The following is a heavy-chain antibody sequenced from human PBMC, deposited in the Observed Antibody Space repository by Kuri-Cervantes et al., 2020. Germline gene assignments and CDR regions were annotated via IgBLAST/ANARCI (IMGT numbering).Heavy chain of an antibody. Sequence: GGSLRLSCAASGFTFSSYAMSWVRQAPGKGLEWVSAISGSGGSTYYADSVKGRFTISRDNSKNTMYLQMNSLGADDTAVYYCAKDQVLHWFDPWGQGTLVTVSS. CDR1: GFTFSSYA. J-gene: IGHJ5*02. D-gene: IGHD4/OR15-4a*01. CDR2: ISGSGGST. CDR3: AKDQVLHWFDP. V-gene: IGHV3-23*01.